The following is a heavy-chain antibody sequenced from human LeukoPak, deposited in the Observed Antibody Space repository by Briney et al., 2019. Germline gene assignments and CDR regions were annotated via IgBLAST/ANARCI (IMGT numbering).Heavy chain of an antibody. CDR3: ARDMRLQLVRYLSKMDV. Sequence: ASVKVSCKASGYTFTSYGISWVRQAPGQGLEWMGWISAYNGNTNYAQKLQGRVTMTTDTSTSTAYMELRSLRSDDTAVYYCARDMRLQLVRYLSKMDVWGKGTTVTVSS. V-gene: IGHV1-18*01. J-gene: IGHJ6*04. CDR1: GYTFTSYG. D-gene: IGHD6-13*01. CDR2: ISAYNGNT.